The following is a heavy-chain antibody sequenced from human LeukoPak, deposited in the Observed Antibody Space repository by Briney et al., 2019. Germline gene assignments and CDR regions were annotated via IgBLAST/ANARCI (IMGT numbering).Heavy chain of an antibody. CDR1: GGSFSGYY. CDR2: INHSGST. Sequence: SETLSLTCAVYGGSFSGYYWSWIRQPPGKGLEWIGEINHSGSTNYNPSLKSRVTISVDTSKNQFSLKLSSVTAADTAVYYRAREGREGITMVRGVILFDYWGQGTLVTVSS. J-gene: IGHJ4*02. CDR3: AREGREGITMVRGVILFDY. V-gene: IGHV4-34*01. D-gene: IGHD3-10*01.